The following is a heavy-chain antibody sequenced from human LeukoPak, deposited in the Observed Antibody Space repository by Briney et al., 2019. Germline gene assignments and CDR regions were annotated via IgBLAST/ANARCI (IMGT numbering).Heavy chain of an antibody. V-gene: IGHV3-11*01. D-gene: IGHD2-2*01. Sequence: GGSLRLSCAASGFTFSDYYMSWIRQAPGKGLEWVSYISSSGSTIYYADSVKGRFTLSRDNAKNSLYLQMNSLRAEDTAVYYCAGEGCSSTSCFRFVVRGVYYYYYGMDVWGQGTTVTVSS. CDR1: GFTFSDYY. CDR3: AGEGCSSTSCFRFVVRGVYYYYYGMDV. CDR2: ISSSGSTI. J-gene: IGHJ6*02.